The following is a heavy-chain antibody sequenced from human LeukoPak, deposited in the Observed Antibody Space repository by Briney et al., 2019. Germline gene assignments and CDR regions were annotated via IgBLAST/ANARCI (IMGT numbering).Heavy chain of an antibody. CDR1: GGTFSSYA. J-gene: IGHJ5*02. CDR3: ASYYGSGSYFDP. D-gene: IGHD3-10*01. Sequence: SVKVSFKASGGTFSSYAISWVRPAPGQGLEWMGRIIPILGIANYAQKFQGRVTITADKSTSTAYMELSSLRSEDTAVYYCASYYGSGSYFDPWGQGTLVTVSS. V-gene: IGHV1-69*04. CDR2: IIPILGIA.